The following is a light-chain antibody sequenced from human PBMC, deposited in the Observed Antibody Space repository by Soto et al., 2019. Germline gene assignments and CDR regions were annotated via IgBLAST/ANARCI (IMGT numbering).Light chain of an antibody. CDR1: SSDVGDYNF. J-gene: IGLJ2*01. CDR2: EVS. Sequence: QSALTQPASVSGSPGQSITISCTGTSSDVGDYNFVSWYQQHPGKAPKLMIYEVSNRPSGVSNRFSGSKSGETASLTISGLQAEDEADYYCSSYTSSSTVVFGGGTKLTVL. V-gene: IGLV2-14*01. CDR3: SSYTSSSTVV.